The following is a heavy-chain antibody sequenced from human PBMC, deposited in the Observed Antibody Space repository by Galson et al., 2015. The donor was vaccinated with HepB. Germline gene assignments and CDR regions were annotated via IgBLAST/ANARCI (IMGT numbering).Heavy chain of an antibody. CDR2: ISGSGGNP. J-gene: IGHJ4*02. V-gene: IGHV3-23*01. Sequence: SLRLSCAASGFTFSSYAMSWVRQAPGKGLEWVSAISGSGGNPYYADSVKGRFTISRDNSKNTLYLQMNSLRAEDTAVYYCAKARRQWLLPHYFDYWGQGTLVTVSS. CDR3: AKARRQWLLPHYFDY. CDR1: GFTFSSYA. D-gene: IGHD6-19*01.